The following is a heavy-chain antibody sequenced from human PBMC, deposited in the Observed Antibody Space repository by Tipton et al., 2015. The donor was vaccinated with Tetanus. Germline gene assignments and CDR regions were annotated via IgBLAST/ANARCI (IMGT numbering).Heavy chain of an antibody. Sequence: EVQLVQSGGEVKKPGESLKISCKGSGYIFNNYWIGWVRQKPGKGLEWMGIIYPGDSDTRYSPSFQGQVTISVDKSINTAYLQWSSLEASDTSMFYCARAHCTDGVCNFDFWGQGALVTVAS. J-gene: IGHJ4*02. CDR2: IYPGDSDT. V-gene: IGHV5-51*01. CDR1: GYIFNNYW. CDR3: ARAHCTDGVCNFDF. D-gene: IGHD2-8*01.